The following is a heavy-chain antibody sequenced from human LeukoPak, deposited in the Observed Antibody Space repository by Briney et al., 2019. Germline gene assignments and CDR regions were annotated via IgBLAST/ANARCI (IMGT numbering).Heavy chain of an antibody. CDR3: AKTTTGYSSGRYPGWPVDY. J-gene: IGHJ4*02. Sequence: QSGGSLRLSCAASGFTFSSYAVSWVRQAPGKGLEWVSAISGSGGGTYYADSVKGRFTISRGNSEKMLYLQMNSLSTEDTAVYYCAKTTTGYSSGRYPGWPVDYWGQGTLVTVSS. CDR1: GFTFSSYA. V-gene: IGHV3-23*01. CDR2: ISGSGGGT. D-gene: IGHD6-19*01.